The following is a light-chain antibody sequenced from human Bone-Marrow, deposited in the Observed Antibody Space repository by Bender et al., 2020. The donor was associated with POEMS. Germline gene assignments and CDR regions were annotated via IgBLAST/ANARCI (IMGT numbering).Light chain of an antibody. CDR2: EVN. CDR3: SSYSDTKDVV. Sequence: QSALTQPASVSGSPGQSITISCTGVTSDVGIYNYVSWYQQHPGKAPKLMIREVNKRPSGVPDRFSGSKSGNTASLTVSGLQAEDEADYYCSSYSDTKDVVFGGGTKVTVL. J-gene: IGLJ2*01. CDR1: TSDVGIYNY. V-gene: IGLV2-8*01.